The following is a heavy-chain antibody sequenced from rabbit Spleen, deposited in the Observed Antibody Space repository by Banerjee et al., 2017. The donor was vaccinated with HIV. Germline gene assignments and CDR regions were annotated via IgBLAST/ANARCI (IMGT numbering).Heavy chain of an antibody. CDR2: IDPLFGTT. J-gene: IGHJ3*01. D-gene: IGHD1-1*01. Sequence: QSLEESGGDLVKPGASLTLTCTASGFTLSSYGVSWVRQAPGKGLEWIGYIDPLFGTTYYANWVNGRFTISSHNAQNTLYLQLNSLTAADTATYFCVRGASSSGYYSLWGQGTLVTVS. V-gene: IGHV1S7*01. CDR1: GFTLSSYG. CDR3: VRGASSSGYYSL.